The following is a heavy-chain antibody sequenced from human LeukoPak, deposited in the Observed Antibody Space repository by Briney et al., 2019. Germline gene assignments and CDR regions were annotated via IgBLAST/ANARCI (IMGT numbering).Heavy chain of an antibody. J-gene: IGHJ4*02. CDR2: ISSSSSYI. V-gene: IGHV3-21*01. CDR1: GFTFSSYG. D-gene: IGHD3-10*01. Sequence: GGSLRLSCAASGFTFSSYGMNWVRQAPGKGLEWVSSISSSSSYIYYADSVKGRFTISRDNAKNSLYLQMNSLRAEDTTVYYCARLGSGLLWFGELLLWGQGTLVTVSS. CDR3: ARLGSGLLWFGELLL.